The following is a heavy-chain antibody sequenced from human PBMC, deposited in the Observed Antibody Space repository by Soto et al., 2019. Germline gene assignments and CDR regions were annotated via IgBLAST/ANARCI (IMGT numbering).Heavy chain of an antibody. D-gene: IGHD4-17*01. CDR3: AKELQAYGDYNYYYYGMYV. V-gene: IGHV3-30*18. Sequence: QVQLVESGGGVVQPGGSLRLSCTASGFTFTTFGIHWVRQATGKGLEWVALISYDGHNNYYSDSVKGRFTISRDNYKNTLYLQMNSLRDEDTAVYYCAKELQAYGDYNYYYYGMYVWCQGTTVIVSS. J-gene: IGHJ6*02. CDR2: ISYDGHNN. CDR1: GFTFTTFG.